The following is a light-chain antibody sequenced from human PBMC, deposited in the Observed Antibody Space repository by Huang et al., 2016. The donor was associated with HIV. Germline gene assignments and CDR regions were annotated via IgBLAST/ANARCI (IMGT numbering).Light chain of an antibody. Sequence: EIVLTQSPGTLSLSPGESATLSCRASQSVSNNYLAWYQQKPGQAPSLLIYGASSRATGIPYRFSGSGSGTDFTLTVTRLEHEDFAVYYCQQYGNTPPKTFGQGTKVEIK. CDR1: QSVSNNY. J-gene: IGKJ1*01. CDR2: GAS. V-gene: IGKV3-20*01. CDR3: QQYGNTPPKT.